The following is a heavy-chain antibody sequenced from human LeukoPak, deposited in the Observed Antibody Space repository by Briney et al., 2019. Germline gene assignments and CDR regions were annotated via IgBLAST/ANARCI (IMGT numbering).Heavy chain of an antibody. CDR3: ARFLMSALDIVVVVAAPDY. Sequence: GGSLRLSCAASGFTFSSYWMSWVRQAPGKGLEWVANIKKDGSEKYYVDSVKGRFTISRDNAKNSLYLQMNSLRVEDTAVYYCARFLMSALDIVVVVAAPDYWGQGTLVTVSS. D-gene: IGHD2-15*01. CDR1: GFTFSSYW. J-gene: IGHJ4*02. CDR2: IKKDGSEK. V-gene: IGHV3-7*01.